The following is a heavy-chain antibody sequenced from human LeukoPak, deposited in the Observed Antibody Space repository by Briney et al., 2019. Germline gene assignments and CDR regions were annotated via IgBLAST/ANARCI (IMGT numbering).Heavy chain of an antibody. Sequence: GGSLRLSCAASGFPFSPYSMNWVRQAPGRGLEWVSSFSSSGGHIYYADSVKGRFTVSRDNAKNSLYLQMNSLRAEDTGVYYCARSIAAAGHNYYFDYWGQGILVTVSS. CDR1: GFPFSPYS. J-gene: IGHJ4*02. CDR2: FSSSGGHI. V-gene: IGHV3-21*01. D-gene: IGHD6-13*01. CDR3: ARSIAAAGHNYYFDY.